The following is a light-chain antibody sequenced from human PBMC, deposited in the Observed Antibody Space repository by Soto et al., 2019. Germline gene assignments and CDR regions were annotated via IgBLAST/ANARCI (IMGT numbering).Light chain of an antibody. Sequence: DIVMTQSPLSLPVTPGEPASISCRSSQSLLHSNGYNYLDWYLQKPGQSPQLLIYLGSNLASGVPDRFSGSGSGTDFTLKISRVEAEDVGVYYCMQALQTPPTFGQGTKVDIK. CDR1: QSLLHSNGYNY. CDR2: LGS. CDR3: MQALQTPPT. V-gene: IGKV2-28*01. J-gene: IGKJ1*01.